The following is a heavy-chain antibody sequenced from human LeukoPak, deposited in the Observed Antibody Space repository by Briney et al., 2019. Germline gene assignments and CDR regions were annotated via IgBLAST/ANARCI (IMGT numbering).Heavy chain of an antibody. CDR3: ARYNSMFRGVTTSDY. V-gene: IGHV1-18*01. D-gene: IGHD3-10*01. Sequence: ASVKVSCKASGYTFTNYGFTWVRQAPGQGLEWMGNSAYNGNTNYARKFQDRVTMTTDTSTSTAYMELRSLKSDDTAVYYCARYNSMFRGVTTSDYWGQGTLVTVSS. J-gene: IGHJ4*02. CDR2: SAYNGNT. CDR1: GYTFTNYG.